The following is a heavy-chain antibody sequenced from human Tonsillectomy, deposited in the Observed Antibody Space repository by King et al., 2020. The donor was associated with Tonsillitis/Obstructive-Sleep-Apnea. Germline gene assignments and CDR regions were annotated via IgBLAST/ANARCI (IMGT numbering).Heavy chain of an antibody. CDR2: INPNSGGA. J-gene: IGHJ6*02. V-gene: IGHV1-2*02. Sequence: VQLVESGAEVKKPGASVKVSYKASGYTFTGYYMHWVRQAPGQGLEWMGWINPNSGGANYAQKFQGRVTMTRDTSSRTAYMELSRLRSDETAVYYCARDTDLYGMDVWGQGTTVTVSS. CDR1: GYTFTGYY. CDR3: ARDTDLYGMDV.